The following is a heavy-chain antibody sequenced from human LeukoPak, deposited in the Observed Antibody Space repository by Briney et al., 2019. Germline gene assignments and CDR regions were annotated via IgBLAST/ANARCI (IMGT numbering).Heavy chain of an antibody. CDR3: ARDPPDTDVVTGFDF. CDR2: MNPNSGNT. J-gene: IGHJ4*02. Sequence: ASVKVSCKASGYTFTSYDINWVRQATGQGLEWMGWMNPNSGNTGYAQKFQGRVTMTRNTSISTAYMELSSLRSEDTAVFYCARDPPDTDVVTGFDFWGQGTLVTVSS. CDR1: GYTFTSYD. D-gene: IGHD1-14*01. V-gene: IGHV1-8*01.